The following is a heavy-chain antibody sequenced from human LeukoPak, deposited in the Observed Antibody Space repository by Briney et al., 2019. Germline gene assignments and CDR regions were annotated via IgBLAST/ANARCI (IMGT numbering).Heavy chain of an antibody. D-gene: IGHD4-11*01. Sequence: SETLSLTCTVSGGSISSYYWSWIRQPPGKRLEWIGHIYYSGSTNYNPSLKSRVTISVDTSKNQFSLKLSSVTAADTAVYYCARTTFDYWGQGTLVTVSS. CDR3: ARTTFDY. J-gene: IGHJ4*02. CDR1: GGSISSYY. V-gene: IGHV4-59*12. CDR2: IYYSGST.